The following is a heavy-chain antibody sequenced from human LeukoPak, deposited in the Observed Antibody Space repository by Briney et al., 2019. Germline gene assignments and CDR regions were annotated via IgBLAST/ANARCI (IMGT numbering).Heavy chain of an antibody. J-gene: IGHJ5*02. D-gene: IGHD2-2*01. Sequence: SETLSLTCAVYGGSFSGYYWSWIRQPPGKGLEWIGEINHSGSTNYSPSLKSRVTISVDTSKNQFSLKLSSVTAADTAVYYCARGPWGYCSSTSCRGFDPWGQGTLVTVSS. CDR1: GGSFSGYY. CDR2: INHSGST. CDR3: ARGPWGYCSSTSCRGFDP. V-gene: IGHV4-34*01.